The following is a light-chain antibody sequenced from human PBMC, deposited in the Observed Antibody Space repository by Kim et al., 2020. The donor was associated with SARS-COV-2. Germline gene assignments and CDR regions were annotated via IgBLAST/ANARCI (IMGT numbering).Light chain of an antibody. Sequence: WSPGESATLSCRASQNMGNVLGWYQQRPGQTPRLLIYDASKRAAGIPARFSGSGSGTDFTLTISSLEPEDFGVYYCLQRSTWPLTFGGGTKVEIK. CDR2: DAS. CDR1: QNMGNV. J-gene: IGKJ4*01. V-gene: IGKV3-11*01. CDR3: LQRSTWPLT.